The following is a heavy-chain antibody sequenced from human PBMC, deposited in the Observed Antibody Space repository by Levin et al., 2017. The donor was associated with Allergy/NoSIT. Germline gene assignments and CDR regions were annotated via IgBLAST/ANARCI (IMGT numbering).Heavy chain of an antibody. J-gene: IGHJ6*03. Sequence: GESLKISCAASGFTFSSYGMRWVRQAPGKGLEWVAVIWDDGYKKYYADSVKGRFTISRDNSKNTLYLQMNSLRAEDTAVYYCARVLRFYYYYYMDVWGKGTTVTVSS. V-gene: IGHV3-33*01. CDR2: IWDDGYKK. CDR3: ARVLRFYYYYYMDV. CDR1: GFTFSSYG. D-gene: IGHD5-12*01.